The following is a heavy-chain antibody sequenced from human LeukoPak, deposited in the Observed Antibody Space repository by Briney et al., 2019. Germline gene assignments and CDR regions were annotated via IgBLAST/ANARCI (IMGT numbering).Heavy chain of an antibody. J-gene: IGHJ4*02. CDR1: GYTFSSYS. CDR3: VRLRRNSDTSGFYYYYDF. CDR2: ISVRSNYI. V-gene: IGHV3-21*01. D-gene: IGHD3-22*01. Sequence: PGGSLRLSCAASGYTFSSYSINWVRQAPGKGLEWVSSISVRSNYIYYVDSVRGRFRISRDDARDSLYLQMNILRDEDTAVYYCVRLRRNSDTSGFYYYYDFWGQGTLVTVSS.